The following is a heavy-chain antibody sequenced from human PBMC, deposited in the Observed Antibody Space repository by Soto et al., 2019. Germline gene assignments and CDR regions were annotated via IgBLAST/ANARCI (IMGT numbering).Heavy chain of an antibody. Sequence: ASVKVSCKASGYTFTSYDINWVRQATGQGLEWMGWMNPNSGSTGYAQKFQGRVTMTRNTSISTAYMELSSLRSEDTAVYYCARVDSSSGGRIAYWGQGTLVTVSS. D-gene: IGHD6-6*01. CDR1: GYTFTSYD. CDR2: MNPNSGST. V-gene: IGHV1-8*01. J-gene: IGHJ4*02. CDR3: ARVDSSSGGRIAY.